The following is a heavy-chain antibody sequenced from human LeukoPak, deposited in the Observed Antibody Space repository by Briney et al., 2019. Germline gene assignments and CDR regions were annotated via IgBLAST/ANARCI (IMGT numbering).Heavy chain of an antibody. Sequence: SQTLSLTCTVSGGSISSGGYYWSWIRQHPGKGLEGMGYIHYSGDTYYSPSLKSRLTISVDTSKNQFSLRLRSVTAADTAVYYCARVVAYDSTGYYLYYFDYWGQGTLVTVAA. J-gene: IGHJ4*02. CDR2: IHYSGDT. D-gene: IGHD3-22*01. CDR1: GGSISSGGYY. V-gene: IGHV4-31*03. CDR3: ARVVAYDSTGYYLYYFDY.